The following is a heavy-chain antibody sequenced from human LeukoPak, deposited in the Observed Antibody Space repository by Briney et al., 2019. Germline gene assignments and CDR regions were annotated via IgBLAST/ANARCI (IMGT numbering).Heavy chain of an antibody. CDR1: GGSISSGSYY. J-gene: IGHJ3*02. Sequence: SETLSLTCTVSGGSISSGSYYWSWIRQPAGKGLEWIGRIYTSGSTNYNPSLKSRVTISVDTSKNQFSLKLSSVTAADTAVYYCARDWRCSSTSCWGIAGGAFDIWGQGTMVTVSS. CDR3: ARDWRCSSTSCWGIAGGAFDI. CDR2: IYTSGST. V-gene: IGHV4-61*02. D-gene: IGHD2-2*01.